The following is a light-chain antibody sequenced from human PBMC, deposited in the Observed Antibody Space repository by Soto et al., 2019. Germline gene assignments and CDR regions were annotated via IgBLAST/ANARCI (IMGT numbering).Light chain of an antibody. CDR3: QQFNSSPFT. J-gene: IGKJ4*01. CDR1: QDIRSS. Sequence: DIQLTQSPSFLSASVGDRLTITCRASQDIRSSLAWYQQKPGKAPNLLIYTVSTLQSGVPSRFSGSRSGTESTLTISSLQPEDFATYYCQQFNSSPFTFGGGTMLEI. CDR2: TVS. V-gene: IGKV1-9*01.